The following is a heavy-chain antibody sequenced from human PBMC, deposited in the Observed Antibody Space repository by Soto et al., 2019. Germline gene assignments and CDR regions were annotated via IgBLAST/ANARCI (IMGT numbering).Heavy chain of an antibody. D-gene: IGHD1-26*01. J-gene: IGHJ5*02. CDR2: IYYSGST. CDR1: CGSISSADYY. CDR3: ARVRRLGKLTPGLCGNVDWFDH. Sequence: SETLSLPCPVSCGSISSADYYWRWHRQPPGKGLEWIGYIYYSGSTYYNPSLKSRVTISVDTSKKQFSLKLSSVTAADTAVYYCARVRRLGKLTPGLCGNVDWFDHLGQGTLVTVS. V-gene: IGHV4-30-4*01.